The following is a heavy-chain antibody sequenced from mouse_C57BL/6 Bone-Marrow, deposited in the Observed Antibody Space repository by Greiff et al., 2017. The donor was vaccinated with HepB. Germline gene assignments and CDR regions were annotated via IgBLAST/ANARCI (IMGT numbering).Heavy chain of an antibody. CDR3: ARWGGGSSYGFAY. Sequence: VKLQQPGTELVKPGASVKLSCKASGYTFTSYWMHWVKQRPGQGLEWIGNINPSNGGTNYNEKFKSKATLTVDNSSSTAYMQLSSLTSEDSAVYYCARWGGGSSYGFAYWGQGTLVTVSA. V-gene: IGHV1-53*01. J-gene: IGHJ3*01. D-gene: IGHD1-1*01. CDR2: INPSNGGT. CDR1: GYTFTSYW.